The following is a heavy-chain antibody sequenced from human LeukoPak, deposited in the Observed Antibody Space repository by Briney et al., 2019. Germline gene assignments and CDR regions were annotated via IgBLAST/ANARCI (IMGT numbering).Heavy chain of an antibody. Sequence: ASVKVSCKASGGTFSSYAISWVRQAPGQGLEWMGRIIPILGIANYAQKFQGRVTITADKSTSTAYMELSSLRSEDTAVYYCARGGYCSSTSCRLTLYYYYGMDVRGQGTTVTVPS. CDR3: ARGGYCSSTSCRLTLYYYYGMDV. CDR1: GGTFSSYA. V-gene: IGHV1-69*04. CDR2: IIPILGIA. D-gene: IGHD2-2*01. J-gene: IGHJ6*02.